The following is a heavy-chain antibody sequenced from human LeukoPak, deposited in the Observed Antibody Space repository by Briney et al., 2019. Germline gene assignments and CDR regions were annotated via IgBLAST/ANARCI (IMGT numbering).Heavy chain of an antibody. CDR2: IHYSGST. CDR1: GGSISGYY. D-gene: IGHD3-22*01. J-gene: IGHJ4*02. V-gene: IGHV4-59*12. CDR3: ARDRGHYDTSGYLFDF. Sequence: SETLSLTCTVSGGSISGYYWSWIRQPPGKGLEWIGNIHYSGSTNYNPSLKSRVTMSIDTSKNQFSLRLSSVTAADTAVYYCARDRGHYDTSGYLFDFWGQGTLVTVSS.